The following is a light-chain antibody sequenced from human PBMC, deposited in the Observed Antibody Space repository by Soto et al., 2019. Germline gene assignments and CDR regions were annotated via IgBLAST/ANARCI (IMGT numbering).Light chain of an antibody. Sequence: QSALTQPASVSGSPGQSITISCTGTSSDVGAYNFVSWYQQYPDKAPKVVLYDVANRPSGVSYRFSASKSGNTASLTISGLQAEDEADYYCISFTSSNTNVFGAGTKVTVL. V-gene: IGLV2-14*03. CDR1: SSDVGAYNF. CDR3: ISFTSSNTNV. J-gene: IGLJ1*01. CDR2: DVA.